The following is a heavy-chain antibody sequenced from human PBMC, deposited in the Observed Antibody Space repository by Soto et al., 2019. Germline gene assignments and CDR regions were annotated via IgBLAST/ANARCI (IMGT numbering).Heavy chain of an antibody. D-gene: IGHD3-10*01. CDR1: GFTFSSYG. CDR2: ISSRSTSI. J-gene: IGHJ4*02. CDR3: AREIGRVVRGAEFGY. V-gene: IGHV3-48*01. Sequence: EVQLVESGGGSVQPGGSLRLSCADSGFTFSSYGMNWVRQAPGKGLEWLSYISSRSTSIYYADSVKGRFTISRDNAKNSLYLQMNSLRAEDTAVYYCAREIGRVVRGAEFGYWGQGTLVTVSS.